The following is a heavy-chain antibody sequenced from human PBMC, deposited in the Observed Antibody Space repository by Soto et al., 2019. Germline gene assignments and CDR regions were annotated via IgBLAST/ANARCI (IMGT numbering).Heavy chain of an antibody. J-gene: IGHJ3*02. CDR1: GGSLSSNF. V-gene: IGHV4-59*01. CDR2: ISFSGAT. Sequence: QVQLQESGPGLMTPSETLSLTCTVSGGSLSSNFWSWIRQPPGKGLEWMAYISFSGATSYNPSHKRPLTISRVSSNNQFSLKVTSGTSANTAVYSGARVRFGADAFDIWGQGTLVTVSS. CDR3: ARVRFGADAFDI. D-gene: IGHD3-10*01.